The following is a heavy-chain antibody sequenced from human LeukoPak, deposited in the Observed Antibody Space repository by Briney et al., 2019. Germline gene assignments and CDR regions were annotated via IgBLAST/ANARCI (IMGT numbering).Heavy chain of an antibody. Sequence: GGSLRLSCVASGFTFNTYYMHWGRQAPGERLVWVSFINADGTITKYADSVKGRFTISRDNAKSTVYLQMNGLRVEDTAMYYCVRLAVTDTNYWGQGSLVTVSS. V-gene: IGHV3-74*01. CDR2: INADGTIT. CDR1: GFTFNTYY. D-gene: IGHD2-21*02. CDR3: VRLAVTDTNY. J-gene: IGHJ4*02.